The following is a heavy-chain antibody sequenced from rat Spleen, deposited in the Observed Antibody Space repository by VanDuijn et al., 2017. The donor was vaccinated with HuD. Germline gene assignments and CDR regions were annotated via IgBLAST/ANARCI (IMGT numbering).Heavy chain of an antibody. J-gene: IGHJ2*01. CDR1: GFTFSSYW. D-gene: IGHD1-11*01. CDR3: ARRGYGGSFFDY. Sequence: EVQLVETGGGLVQPGRSLKLSCVASGFTFSSYWMYWIRQAPGKGLEWVSSINTDGGSTYYPDSVTGRFTISRDNAKNTLYLQMDSLRSEDTATYYCARRGYGGSFFDYWGQGVMVTVSS. V-gene: IGHV5-58*01. CDR2: INTDGGST.